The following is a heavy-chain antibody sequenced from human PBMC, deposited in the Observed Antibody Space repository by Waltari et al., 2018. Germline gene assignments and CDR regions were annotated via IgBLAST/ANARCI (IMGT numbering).Heavy chain of an antibody. CDR2: IYYSGSI. J-gene: IGHJ3*02. D-gene: IGHD5-18*01. Sequence: QVQLQESGPGLVKPSQTLSLTCTVSGGSISSGGYYWSWIRQHPGKGLEWIGYIYYSGSIYYNPSLTRRVTISVDTSTTLFSLKLSSVTAVDTAVYYCARGRGYSYGTRRAFDIWGQGTMVTVSS. V-gene: IGHV4-31*03. CDR3: ARGRGYSYGTRRAFDI. CDR1: GGSISSGGYY.